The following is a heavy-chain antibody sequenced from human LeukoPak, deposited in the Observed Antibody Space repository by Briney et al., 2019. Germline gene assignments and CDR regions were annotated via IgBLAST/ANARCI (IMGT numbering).Heavy chain of an antibody. Sequence: SETLSLTCTVSGGSISSSSYYWGWIRQPPGKGLEWIGSIYYSGSTYYNPSLKSPVTISVDTSKNQFSLKLSSVTAADTAVYYCARRPGVYDSSGYYYVLPVDYWGQGTLVTVSS. J-gene: IGHJ4*02. CDR2: IYYSGST. CDR1: GGSISSSSYY. D-gene: IGHD3-22*01. CDR3: ARRPGVYDSSGYYYVLPVDY. V-gene: IGHV4-39*01.